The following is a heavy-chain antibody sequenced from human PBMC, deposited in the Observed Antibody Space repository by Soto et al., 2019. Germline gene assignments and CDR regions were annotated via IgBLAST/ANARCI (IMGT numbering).Heavy chain of an antibody. D-gene: IGHD6-19*01. V-gene: IGHV4-39*01. CDR1: GGSISSSSYY. Sequence: QLQLQESGPGLVKPSETLSLTCTVSGGSISSSSYYWGWIRQPPGKGLEWIGSIYYSGSTYYNPSLKSRVTISVDTSKNQFSLKLSSVTAADTAVYYCARREQWLAYDAFDIWGQGTMVTVSS. CDR2: IYYSGST. CDR3: ARREQWLAYDAFDI. J-gene: IGHJ3*02.